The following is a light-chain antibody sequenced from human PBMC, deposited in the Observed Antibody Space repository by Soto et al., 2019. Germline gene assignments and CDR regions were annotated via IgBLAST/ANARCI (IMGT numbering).Light chain of an antibody. J-gene: IGKJ1*01. CDR1: QSVSSS. CDR3: QQSFSVRSWT. CDR2: GAS. V-gene: IGKV3-15*01. Sequence: DMVTTQSPATLSVSPGERATLSCRASQSVSSSLAWYQQKPGRSPRLLISGASTRAADFPARFSGSGSGTDFTLTISSLQPEDFATYFCQQSFSVRSWTFGQGTKVDIK.